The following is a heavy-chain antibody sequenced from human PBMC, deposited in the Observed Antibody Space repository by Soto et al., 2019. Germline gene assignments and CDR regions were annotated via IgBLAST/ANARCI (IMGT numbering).Heavy chain of an antibody. V-gene: IGHV4-30-4*01. CDR1: GGSIISGDYY. Sequence: SEALSLTCTVSGGSIISGDYYWSWIRQPPGKGLEWIGYICYSGSTYYNPSLKSRVTISVDTSKNQFSLKLSSVTAADTAVYYCARVGGFGATTIDYWGQGTLVTVSS. CDR3: ARVGGFGATTIDY. D-gene: IGHD3-10*01. J-gene: IGHJ4*02. CDR2: ICYSGST.